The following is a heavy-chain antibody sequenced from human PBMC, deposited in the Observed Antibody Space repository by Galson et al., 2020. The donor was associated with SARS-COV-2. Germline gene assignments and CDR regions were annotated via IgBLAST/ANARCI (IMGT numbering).Heavy chain of an antibody. V-gene: IGHV4-61*02. CDR1: GGSISSGSYY. CDR3: ARSYDSSGYYSTDDAFGI. CDR2: IYTSGST. Sequence: SETLSLTCTVSGGSISSGSYYWSWIRQPAGKGLEWIGSIYTSGSTNYNPSLKSRVTISVDTSKNQFSLKLSSVTAADTAVYYCARSYDSSGYYSTDDAFGIWGQGTMVTVSS. D-gene: IGHD3-22*01. J-gene: IGHJ3*02.